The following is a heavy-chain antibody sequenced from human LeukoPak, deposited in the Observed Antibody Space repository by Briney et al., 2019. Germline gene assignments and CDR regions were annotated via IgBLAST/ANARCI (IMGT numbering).Heavy chain of an antibody. V-gene: IGHV3-7*03. J-gene: IGHJ4*02. D-gene: IGHD7-27*01. CDR1: GLTFSNYW. CDR2: IKHDGSEK. CDR3: ARVSRWGLNHNPHY. Sequence: GGSLRLSCAASGLTFSNYWMSWVRQAPGKGLEWVANIKHDGSEKYYVDSVKGRFTISRDNAMNSLYMQMNSLRAEDTAVYYCARVSRWGLNHNPHYWGQGTLVTVSS.